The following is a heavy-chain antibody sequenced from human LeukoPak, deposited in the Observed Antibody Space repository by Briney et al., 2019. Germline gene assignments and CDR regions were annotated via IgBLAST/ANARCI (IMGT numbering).Heavy chain of an antibody. J-gene: IGHJ4*02. V-gene: IGHV1-18*01. Sequence: ASVKVSCKTSGYTFSSYAINWARQAPGQGLEWMGWINAYNGNRNYAQNLQDRVTMTTDTSTSTAYMELRSLRSDDTALYFCARNYDRRPFDYWGQGILVTVSS. CDR3: ARNYDRRPFDY. CDR2: INAYNGNR. CDR1: GYTFSSYA. D-gene: IGHD3-22*01.